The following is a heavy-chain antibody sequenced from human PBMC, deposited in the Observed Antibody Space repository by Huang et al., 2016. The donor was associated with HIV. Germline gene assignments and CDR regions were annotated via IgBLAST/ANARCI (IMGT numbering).Heavy chain of an antibody. CDR2: IFPGDSDT. Sequence: EVQLVQSGAEVKKPGESLKISCKGSGYSFSTYWIGWVRQMPGKGLEWMVMIFPGDSDTRYSPSFQGQVTISADKSISTAYVQWSSLKASDTAMYYCASTASYSGSYRGAFDIWGQGTMVTVSS. J-gene: IGHJ3*02. CDR1: GYSFSTYW. V-gene: IGHV5-51*03. D-gene: IGHD1-26*01. CDR3: ASTASYSGSYRGAFDI.